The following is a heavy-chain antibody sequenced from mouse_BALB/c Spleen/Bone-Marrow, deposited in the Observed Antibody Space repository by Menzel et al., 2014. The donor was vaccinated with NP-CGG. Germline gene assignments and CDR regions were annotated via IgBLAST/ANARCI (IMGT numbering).Heavy chain of an antibody. CDR2: ILPGSGST. CDR3: ARSDGYYYAMDY. J-gene: IGHJ4*01. Sequence: QVHGKQSGAELMKPGASVKISRKATGYTFSSYWIEWVKQRPGHGLEWIGEILPGSGSTNYNEKFKGKATFTADTSSNTAYMQLCSLTSEDSAVYYCARSDGYYYAMDYWGQGTSVTVSS. CDR1: GYTFSSYW. D-gene: IGHD2-3*01. V-gene: IGHV1-9*01.